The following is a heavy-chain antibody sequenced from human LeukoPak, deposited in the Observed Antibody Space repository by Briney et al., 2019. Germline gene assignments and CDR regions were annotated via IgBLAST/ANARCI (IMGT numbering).Heavy chain of an antibody. CDR1: GFTFTDPA. D-gene: IGHD3-22*01. CDR3: ARASYYYDTTGLGAVDL. J-gene: IGHJ3*01. Sequence: GRSLRLSCAASGFTFTDPAMCWVRQAPGRGLEWVLVINWSGENIGYADSVKGRFTIARDDAKHSLFLQMTRLTAEDTALYYCARASYYYDTTGLGAVDLWGQGTMVTVSS. V-gene: IGHV3-9*01. CDR2: INWSGENI.